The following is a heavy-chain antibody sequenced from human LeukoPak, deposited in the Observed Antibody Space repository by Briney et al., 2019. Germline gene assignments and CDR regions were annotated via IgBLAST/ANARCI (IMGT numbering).Heavy chain of an antibody. V-gene: IGHV6-1*01. D-gene: IGHD6-19*01. CDR1: GDSVSNNNAA. CDR2: TYYRSKWYK. CDR3: ARTDSGWLDY. J-gene: IGHJ4*02. Sequence: SQTLSLTCAISGDSVSNNNAAWNWTRQSPSRGLEWLGRTYYRSKWYKSYAVSVKSRITINPDTSKNQFSPQLNSVTPEDTAVYYCARTDSGWLDYWGQGTLVTVSS.